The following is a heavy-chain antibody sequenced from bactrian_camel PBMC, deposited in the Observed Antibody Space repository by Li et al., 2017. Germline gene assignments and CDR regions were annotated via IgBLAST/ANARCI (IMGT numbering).Heavy chain of an antibody. Sequence: VQLVESGGGLVQPGGSLRLSCAASGFTFSNYHMSWVRQAPGKEREGVAVFVSDGGRTYYTDSVKGRFTISQDNAKNTVFLQMDSLKPEDTAMYYCGASSVCPPYGTNWGSWPDFGNWGQGTQVTVS. V-gene: IGHV3S40*01. CDR3: GASSVCPPYGTNWGSWPDFGN. D-gene: IGHD6*01. CDR1: GFTFSNYH. CDR2: FVSDGGRT. J-gene: IGHJ6*01.